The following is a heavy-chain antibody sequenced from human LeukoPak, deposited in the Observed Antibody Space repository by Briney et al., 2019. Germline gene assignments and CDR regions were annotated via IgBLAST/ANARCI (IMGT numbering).Heavy chain of an antibody. V-gene: IGHV3-66*01. Sequence: PGGSLRLSCAASGFTVSSNYMSWVRQAPGKGLEWVSVIYSGGSTYYADSVKGRFTISRDNAKNSLYLQMNSLRAEDTAVYYCARDIFYSNGYYGMDVWGQGATVTVSS. D-gene: IGHD4-11*01. CDR1: GFTVSSNY. CDR3: ARDIFYSNGYYGMDV. CDR2: IYSGGST. J-gene: IGHJ6*02.